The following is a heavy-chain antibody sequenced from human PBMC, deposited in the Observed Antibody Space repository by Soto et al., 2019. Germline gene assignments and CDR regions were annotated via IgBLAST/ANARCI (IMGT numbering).Heavy chain of an antibody. V-gene: IGHV3-23*01. D-gene: IGHD2-2*01. CDR1: GFTFSSYA. CDR2: ISVSGGST. Sequence: GGSLRLSCAASGFTFSSYAMIWVRQAPGKGLEWVSAISVSGGSTYYADSVKGRFTISRDNSKNTLYLQMNSLRAEDTAVYYCAKSRGIVVVPAARWGQGTLVTVSS. J-gene: IGHJ4*02. CDR3: AKSRGIVVVPAAR.